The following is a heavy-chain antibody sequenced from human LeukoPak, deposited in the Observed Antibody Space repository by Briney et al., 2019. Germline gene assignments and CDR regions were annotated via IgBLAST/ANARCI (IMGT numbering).Heavy chain of an antibody. J-gene: IGHJ5*02. V-gene: IGHV3-23*01. CDR3: ARGLAVAGTWWWFGP. CDR2: ITVSGSP. Sequence: GGSRRLPCAASGFTLSGHGMSWVRQAPGKGLEWVSGITVSGSPYYAVSVKGRFTISRDNPRNTLYLQLDSLRGEDTALYYCARGLAVAGTWWWFGPWGQGTLVTVSS. CDR1: GFTLSGHG. D-gene: IGHD6-19*01.